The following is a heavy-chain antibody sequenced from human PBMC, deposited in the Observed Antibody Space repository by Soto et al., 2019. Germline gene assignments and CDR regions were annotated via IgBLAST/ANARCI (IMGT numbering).Heavy chain of an antibody. Sequence: GSLRLSFAASRFTFSSYAMTWVLQTPLNWLEWVSAITCNGSSKYYADSVKGRFTISRDNSKNTLYLQMNSLRAEDTAVYYCAKDLYSGYSYGPDYWGQGTLVTVSS. D-gene: IGHD5-18*01. CDR2: ITCNGSSK. J-gene: IGHJ4*02. CDR3: AKDLYSGYSYGPDY. CDR1: RFTFSSYA. V-gene: IGHV3-23*01.